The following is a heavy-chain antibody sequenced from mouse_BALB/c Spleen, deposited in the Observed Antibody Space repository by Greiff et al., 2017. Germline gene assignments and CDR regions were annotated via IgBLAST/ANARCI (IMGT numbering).Heavy chain of an antibody. CDR3: ARPAYYGNVAWFAY. CDR1: GFAFSSYD. J-gene: IGHJ3*01. CDR2: ISSGGGST. V-gene: IGHV5-12-1*01. D-gene: IGHD2-10*01. Sequence: EVKVVESGGGLVKPGGSLKLSCAASGFAFSSYDMSWVRQTPEKRLEWVAYISSGGGSTYYPDTVKGRFTISRDNAKNTLYLQMSSLKSEDTAMYYCARPAYYGNVAWFAYWGQGTLVTVSA.